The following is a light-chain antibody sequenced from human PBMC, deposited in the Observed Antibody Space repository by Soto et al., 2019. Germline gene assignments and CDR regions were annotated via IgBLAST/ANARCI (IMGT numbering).Light chain of an antibody. Sequence: EFVLTQSPGTLSLSPGERATLSCRASQTVRNNYLAWYQQKPGQAPRLLIYDASSRATGIPDRFSGGGSGTDFTLTFRRLEPEDFAVYYCQQFSSYPLTFGGGTKVEIK. J-gene: IGKJ4*01. CDR3: QQFSSYPLT. V-gene: IGKV3-20*01. CDR2: DAS. CDR1: QTVRNNY.